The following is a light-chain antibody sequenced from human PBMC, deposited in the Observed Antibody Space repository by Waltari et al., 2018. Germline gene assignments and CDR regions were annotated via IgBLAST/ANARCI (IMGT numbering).Light chain of an antibody. CDR2: DVY. J-gene: IGLJ2*01. CDR1: SSDIGDSNY. V-gene: IGLV2-8*01. Sequence: QSALTQPPSASGSPGQSVTTSCTGTSSDIGDSNYVSWYQQHPGKVPKLMIYDVYKRPSGVPDRFSGYKSGNTAFLTVSGLQGEDEADYYCSSFAGTHHVVFGGGTKLTVL. CDR3: SSFAGTHHVV.